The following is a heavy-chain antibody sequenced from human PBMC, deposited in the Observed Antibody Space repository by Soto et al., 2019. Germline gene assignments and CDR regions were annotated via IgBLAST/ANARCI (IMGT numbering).Heavy chain of an antibody. Sequence: QVQLVESGGGVVQPGRSLRLSCAASGFTFSSYGMHWVRQAPGKGLERVAVTWYDGSTKYYADSVKGRFTISRDNSKNTLYLEMNSLRANATAVYYCARDAWNYGVGYYYGMDVWGQGTTDTVSS. D-gene: IGHD1-7*01. CDR2: TWYDGSTK. V-gene: IGHV3-33*01. J-gene: IGHJ6*02. CDR1: GFTFSSYG. CDR3: ARDAWNYGVGYYYGMDV.